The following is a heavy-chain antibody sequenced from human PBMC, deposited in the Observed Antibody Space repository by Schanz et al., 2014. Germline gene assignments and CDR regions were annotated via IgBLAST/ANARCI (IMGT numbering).Heavy chain of an antibody. CDR3: ARGIDVSDFWSGSPPKGGANDY. Sequence: QVQMVESGGGVVQPGRSLRLSCAASGFAFSVYGMHWVRQAPGKGPEWVAVIWSDGNTKYYADSVKGRFTISRDNSKNTLYLQLNSLRAEDTAVYYCARGIDVSDFWSGSPPKGGANDYWGQGTLVTVSS. D-gene: IGHD3-3*01. CDR2: IWSDGNTK. J-gene: IGHJ4*02. V-gene: IGHV3-33*01. CDR1: GFAFSVYG.